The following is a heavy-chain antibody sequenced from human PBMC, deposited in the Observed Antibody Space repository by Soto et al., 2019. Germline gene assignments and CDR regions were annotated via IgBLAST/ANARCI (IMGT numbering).Heavy chain of an antibody. CDR1: GFTFSGSA. CDR2: IRSKANSYAT. CDR3: TRQVGNSYASYY. D-gene: IGHD5-18*01. J-gene: IGHJ4*02. V-gene: IGHV3-73*01. Sequence: GGSLRLSCAASGFTFSGSAMHWVRQASGKGLEWVGRIRSKANSYATAYAASVKGRFTISRDDSKNTAYLQMNSLKTEGTAVYYCTRQVGNSYASYYWGQGTLVTVSS.